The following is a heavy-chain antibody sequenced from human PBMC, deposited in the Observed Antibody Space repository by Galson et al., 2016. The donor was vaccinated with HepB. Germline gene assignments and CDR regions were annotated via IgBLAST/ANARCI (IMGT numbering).Heavy chain of an antibody. CDR3: ARGGSRQWLVDY. D-gene: IGHD6-19*01. CDR1: GASISSYY. Sequence: ETLSLTCSVSGASISSYYWSWIRQPPGKGLEWIGHILYSGSTNYNPPLRSRVTISVDPSNNQFSLTMSSVTAADTAVYSCARGGSRQWLVDYWGQGALVTVSS. J-gene: IGHJ4*02. CDR2: ILYSGST. V-gene: IGHV4-59*01.